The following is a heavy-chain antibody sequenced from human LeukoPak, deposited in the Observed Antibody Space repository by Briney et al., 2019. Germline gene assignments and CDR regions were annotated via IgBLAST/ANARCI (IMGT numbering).Heavy chain of an antibody. CDR2: IIPILGIA. D-gene: IGHD6-13*01. Sequence: ASVKVSCKASGGTFSSYAISWVRQAPGQGLEWMGRIIPILGIANYAQKFQGRVTITADKSTSTAYMELSSLRSEDTAVYYCARDVCSSSWIETYNWFDPWGQGTLVTVSS. CDR1: GGTFSSYA. CDR3: ARDVCSSSWIETYNWFDP. V-gene: IGHV1-69*04. J-gene: IGHJ5*02.